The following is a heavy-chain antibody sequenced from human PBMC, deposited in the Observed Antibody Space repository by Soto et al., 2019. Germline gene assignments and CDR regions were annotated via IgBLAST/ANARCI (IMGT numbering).Heavy chain of an antibody. J-gene: IGHJ4*02. D-gene: IGHD2-2*01. CDR1: GFTFSSYA. CDR3: AKDASNERDIVVVPAADPFYY. Sequence: LRLSCAASGFTFSSYAMSWVRQAPGKGLEWVSAISGSGGSTYYADSVKGRFTISRDNSKNTLYLQMDSLRAEDTAVYYCAKDASNERDIVVVPAADPFYYWGQGTPVTVSS. CDR2: ISGSGGST. V-gene: IGHV3-23*01.